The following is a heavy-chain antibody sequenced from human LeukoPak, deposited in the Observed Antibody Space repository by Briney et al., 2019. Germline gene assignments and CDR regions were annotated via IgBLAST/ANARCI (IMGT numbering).Heavy chain of an antibody. Sequence: GGSLRLSCAASGFTFSSYAMSWVRQAPGKGLEWVSDISGRGVSTYYADSAKGRFTISRDNSKNTLYLQMNSLRAEDTAFYYCANTTTETPGWFDPWGQGTLVTVSS. CDR3: ANTTTETPGWFDP. V-gene: IGHV3-23*01. J-gene: IGHJ5*02. CDR1: GFTFSSYA. D-gene: IGHD4-11*01. CDR2: ISGRGVST.